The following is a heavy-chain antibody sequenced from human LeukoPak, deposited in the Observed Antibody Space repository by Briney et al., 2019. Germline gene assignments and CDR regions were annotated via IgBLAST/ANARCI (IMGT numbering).Heavy chain of an antibody. V-gene: IGHV4-59*08. CDR3: ARRYTASPGERFDY. J-gene: IGHJ4*02. D-gene: IGHD2-2*02. CDR1: GGSITNYY. CDR2: ISDSGSA. Sequence: SETLSLTCTVSGGSITNYYWTWIRQPPGKGLEWIGHISDSGSANYNPSLNSRVTISLDTSKNQFSLMLRSLTAADTAVYYCARRYTASPGERFDYWGPGTLVTVSS.